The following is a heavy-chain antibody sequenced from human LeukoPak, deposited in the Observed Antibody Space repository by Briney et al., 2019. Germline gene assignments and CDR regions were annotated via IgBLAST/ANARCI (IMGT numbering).Heavy chain of an antibody. Sequence: GGSLRLSCAASGFTFSSYSMNWVRQAPGKGLEWVSSISSSSSYIYYADSMKGRFTISRDNAKNSLYLQMNSLRAEDTAVYYCARGKTEAPDYYYYYYYMDVWGKGTTVTVSS. CDR1: GFTFSSYS. D-gene: IGHD3-3*01. J-gene: IGHJ6*03. CDR3: ARGKTEAPDYYYYYYYMDV. CDR2: ISSSSSYI. V-gene: IGHV3-21*01.